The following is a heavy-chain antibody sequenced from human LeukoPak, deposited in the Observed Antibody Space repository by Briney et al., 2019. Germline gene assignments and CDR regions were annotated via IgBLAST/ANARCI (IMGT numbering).Heavy chain of an antibody. CDR3: AGDLLGYYYDSSGYYWENYYYGMDV. J-gene: IGHJ6*02. CDR2: ISSSGSTI. D-gene: IGHD3-22*01. V-gene: IGHV3-48*03. Sequence: GGSLRLSCAASGFTFSSYEMNWVRQAPGKGLEWVSYISSSGSTIYYADSVKGRFTISRDNAKNSLYLQMNSLRAEDTAVYYCAGDLLGYYYDSSGYYWENYYYGMDVWGQGTTVTVSS. CDR1: GFTFSSYE.